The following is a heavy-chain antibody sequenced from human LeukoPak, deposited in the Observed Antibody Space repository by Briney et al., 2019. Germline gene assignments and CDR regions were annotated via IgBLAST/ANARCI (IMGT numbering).Heavy chain of an antibody. CDR3: ARTDIVVVPAAIRDHRDYYYYYMDV. CDR2: IYYSGST. D-gene: IGHD2-2*02. Sequence: SETLSLTCTVSGGSISSYYWSWIRQPPGKGLEWIGYIYYSGSTNYNPSLKSRVTISVDTSKNQFSLKLSSVTAADTAVYYCARTDIVVVPAAIRDHRDYYYYYMDVWGKGTTVTVSS. CDR1: GGSISSYY. V-gene: IGHV4-59*01. J-gene: IGHJ6*03.